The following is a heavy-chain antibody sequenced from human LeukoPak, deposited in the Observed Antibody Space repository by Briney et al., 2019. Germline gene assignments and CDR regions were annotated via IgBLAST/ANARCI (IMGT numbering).Heavy chain of an antibody. Sequence: SETLSLTCTVSGGSISSSDYYWGWIRQPPGKGLEWIGSIYYSGSTYYNPSLKSRVTISVDTSKNQFSLKLSSVTAADTAVYYCARAAPSVYSIVVVPAHIDGSFDIWGQGTMVTVSS. J-gene: IGHJ3*02. CDR2: IYYSGST. CDR1: GGSISSSDYY. D-gene: IGHD2-2*01. V-gene: IGHV4-39*07. CDR3: ARAAPSVYSIVVVPAHIDGSFDI.